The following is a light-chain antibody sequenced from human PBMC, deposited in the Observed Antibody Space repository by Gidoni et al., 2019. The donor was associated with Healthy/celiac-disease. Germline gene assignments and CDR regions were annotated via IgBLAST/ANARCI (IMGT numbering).Light chain of an antibody. Sequence: EIVLTQSPATLSLSPGERATLSCSASQSVSSYLAWYQQKPGQAPRLLIYDASNRATGIPARFSGSGSGTDFTLTISSLEPEDLAVYYCQQRSNWPRLTFGGXTKVEIK. V-gene: IGKV3-11*01. CDR1: QSVSSY. CDR2: DAS. CDR3: QQRSNWPRLT. J-gene: IGKJ4*01.